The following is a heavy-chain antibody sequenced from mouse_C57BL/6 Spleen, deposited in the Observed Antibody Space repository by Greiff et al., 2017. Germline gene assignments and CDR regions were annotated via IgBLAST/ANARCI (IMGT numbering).Heavy chain of an antibody. CDR2: ISGGGGNT. CDR3: ARPLGYYAMDY. V-gene: IGHV5-9*01. CDR1: GFTFSSYT. Sequence: DVQLVESGGGLVKPGGSLKLSCAASGFTFSSYTMSWVRQTPEKRLEWVATISGGGGNTYYPDSVKGRFTISRDNAKNTLYLQMSSLRSEDTALYYCARPLGYYAMDYWGQGTSVTVSS. J-gene: IGHJ4*01. D-gene: IGHD4-1*01.